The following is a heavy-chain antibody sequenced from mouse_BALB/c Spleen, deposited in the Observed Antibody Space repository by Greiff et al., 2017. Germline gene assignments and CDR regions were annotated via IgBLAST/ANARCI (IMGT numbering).Heavy chain of an antibody. J-gene: IGHJ3*01. Sequence: VQLKQSGAELVRSGASVKLSCTASGFNIKDYYMHWVKQRPEQGLEWIGWIDPENGDTEYAPKFQGKATMTADTSSNTAYLQLSSLTSEDTAVYYCNAPSFTTGFAYWGQGTLVTVSA. V-gene: IGHV14-4*02. D-gene: IGHD2-12*01. CDR1: GFNIKDYY. CDR3: NAPSFTTGFAY. CDR2: IDPENGDT.